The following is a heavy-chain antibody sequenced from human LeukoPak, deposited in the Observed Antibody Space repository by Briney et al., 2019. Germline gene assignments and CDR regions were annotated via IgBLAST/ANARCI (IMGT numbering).Heavy chain of an antibody. V-gene: IGHV4-30-2*01. J-gene: IGHJ4*02. CDR1: GASVSSGPYY. D-gene: IGHD1-1*01. CDR2: EN. CDR3: ARETAERFRGSYFDY. Sequence: SQTLSLTCTVSGASVSSGPYYWSWIRQPPGEGLEWIGWENNYNVSLKSRVIISVDRSKNQFSLTFISVTAADTAVYFCARETAERFRGSYFDYWGQGALVTVSS.